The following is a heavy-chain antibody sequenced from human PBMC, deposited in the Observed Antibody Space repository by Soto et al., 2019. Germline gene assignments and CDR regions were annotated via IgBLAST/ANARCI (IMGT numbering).Heavy chain of an antibody. CDR2: VNPSGST. J-gene: IGHJ4*02. CDR3: ARGHQGAYFDY. V-gene: IGHV4-34*01. CDR1: GGSFNSYY. Sequence: QVQLQQWGAGLLKPSQTLSLTCAVYGGSFNSYYWSWIRQSPGKGLEWIGEVNPSGSTNSNPSLKSRVTVSVDMSKSQFSLKLSSLTAADTAVYYCARGHQGAYFDYWGRGTLVTVSS. D-gene: IGHD3-16*01.